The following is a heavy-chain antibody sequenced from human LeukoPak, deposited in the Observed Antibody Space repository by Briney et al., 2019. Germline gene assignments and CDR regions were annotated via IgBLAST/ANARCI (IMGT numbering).Heavy chain of an antibody. D-gene: IGHD5-18*01. CDR1: GFTFSSYA. Sequence: GGSLRLSCAASGFTFSSYAMSWFRQAPGKGLEWVSAISASGASTYYADSVKGRFTISRDNSKHTLYLPMNSLRAEDTAVYSCAKDLGAPMVIEAFDYCGQGTLVTASS. V-gene: IGHV3-23*01. J-gene: IGHJ4*02. CDR2: ISASGAST. CDR3: AKDLGAPMVIEAFDY.